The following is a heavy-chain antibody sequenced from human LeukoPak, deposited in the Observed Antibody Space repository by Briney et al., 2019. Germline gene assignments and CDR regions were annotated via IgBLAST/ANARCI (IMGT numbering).Heavy chain of an antibody. CDR3: ARGVVVVPAAIGDYFDY. V-gene: IGHV4-34*01. Sequence: SETLSLTCAVYGGSFSGYYWSWIRQPPGKGLEWIGEINHSGSTNYNPSLKSRVTISVDTSKNQFSLKLSSVTAADTAVYYCARGVVVVPAAIGDYFDYWGQGTLVTVSS. CDR1: GGSFSGYY. CDR2: INHSGST. J-gene: IGHJ4*02. D-gene: IGHD2-2*01.